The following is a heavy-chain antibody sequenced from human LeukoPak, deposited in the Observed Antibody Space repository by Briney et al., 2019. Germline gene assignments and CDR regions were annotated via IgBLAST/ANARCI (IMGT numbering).Heavy chain of an antibody. Sequence: PSETLSLTCAVSGGSISSGGYSWSWIRQPPGKGLEWIGYIYYSGSTYYNPSLKSRVTISVDTSKNQFSLKLSSVTAADTAVYYCARDGDRTYYYGSGGGDAFDIWGQGTMVTVSS. CDR1: GGSISSGGYS. J-gene: IGHJ3*02. D-gene: IGHD3-10*01. V-gene: IGHV4-30-4*07. CDR2: IYYSGST. CDR3: ARDGDRTYYYGSGGGDAFDI.